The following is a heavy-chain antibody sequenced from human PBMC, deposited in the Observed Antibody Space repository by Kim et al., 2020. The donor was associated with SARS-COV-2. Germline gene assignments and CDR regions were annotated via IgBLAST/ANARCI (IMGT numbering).Heavy chain of an antibody. CDR2: ISYDGSNK. J-gene: IGHJ6*02. Sequence: GGSLRLSCAASGFTFSSYGMHWVRQAPGKGLEWVAVISYDGSNKYYADSVKGRFTISRDNSKNTLYLQMNSLRAEDTAVYYCANNGRYFDWLPYYYYGMDVWGQGTTVTVSS. D-gene: IGHD3-9*01. CDR1: GFTFSSYG. V-gene: IGHV3-30*18. CDR3: ANNGRYFDWLPYYYYGMDV.